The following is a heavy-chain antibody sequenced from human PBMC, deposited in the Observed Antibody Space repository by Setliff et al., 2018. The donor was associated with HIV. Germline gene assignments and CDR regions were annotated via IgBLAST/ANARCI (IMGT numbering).Heavy chain of an antibody. CDR2: MNPNSGRA. D-gene: IGHD3-9*01. V-gene: IGHV1-8*02. J-gene: IGHJ6*03. CDR3: ARFPIVDTVYYYYMDV. CDR1: GYTFTNYD. Sequence: ASVKVSCKASGYTFTNYDINWVRQSPGQGLEWLGWMNPNSGRAGSAQMFQGRLTMTRDTSTSTAYMELSSLTSDDTATYYCARFPIVDTVYYYYMDVWGRGTSVTVSS.